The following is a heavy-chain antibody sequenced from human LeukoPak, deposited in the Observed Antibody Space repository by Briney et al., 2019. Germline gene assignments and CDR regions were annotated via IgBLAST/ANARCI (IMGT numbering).Heavy chain of an antibody. CDR3: ARDSGNYRYDNFDY. CDR1: GFIVSSNY. CDR2: IYSSGNT. Sequence: GGSLRLSCAASGFIVSSNYMSWVRQAPGKGLEWVSVIYSSGNTYYAASVKGRFTISRDNCKNTLYLKMNSLRAEDTALYYCARDSGNYRYDNFDYWGQGTLVTVSS. V-gene: IGHV3-66*03. D-gene: IGHD1-26*01. J-gene: IGHJ4*02.